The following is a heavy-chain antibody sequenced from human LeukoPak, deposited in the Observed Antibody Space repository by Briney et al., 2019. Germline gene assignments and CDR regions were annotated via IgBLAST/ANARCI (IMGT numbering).Heavy chain of an antibody. CDR1: GGSFSGYY. CDR2: INHSGST. CDR3: ARGPNYFDY. V-gene: IGHV4-34*01. Sequence: SETLSLTCAVYGGSFSGYYWSWIRQPPGKGLEWIGEINHSGSTNYNPSLKSRDTISVDTSKNQFSLKLSSVTAADTAVYYCARGPNYFDYWGQGTLVTVSS. J-gene: IGHJ4*02.